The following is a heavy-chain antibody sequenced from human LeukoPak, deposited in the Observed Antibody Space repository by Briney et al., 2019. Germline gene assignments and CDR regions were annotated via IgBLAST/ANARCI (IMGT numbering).Heavy chain of an antibody. CDR1: GDSINSGSYY. J-gene: IGHJ4*02. CDR3: ARVGSGDYGDYFDY. CDR2: IHSSGDT. Sequence: PSEALSLTCTVSGDSINSGSYYWSWIRQPAGKGLEWIGRIHSSGDTNYNPSLKSRVTISVDTSKNQFPLKLNSVTAADTAVYYCARVGSGDYGDYFDYWGQGTLVTVSS. V-gene: IGHV4-61*02. D-gene: IGHD4-17*01.